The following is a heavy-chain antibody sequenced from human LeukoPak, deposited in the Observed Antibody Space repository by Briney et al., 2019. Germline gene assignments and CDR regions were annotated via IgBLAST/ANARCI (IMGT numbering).Heavy chain of an antibody. Sequence: SVKVSCKASGGTFSSYAISWVRQAPGQGLEWMGRIIPIFGIANYAQKFQGRVTITADKFTSTAYMELSSLRSEDTAVYYCAREHGGNPYFDYWGQGTLVTVSS. CDR1: GGTFSSYA. J-gene: IGHJ4*02. CDR2: IIPIFGIA. V-gene: IGHV1-69*04. CDR3: AREHGGNPYFDY. D-gene: IGHD4-23*01.